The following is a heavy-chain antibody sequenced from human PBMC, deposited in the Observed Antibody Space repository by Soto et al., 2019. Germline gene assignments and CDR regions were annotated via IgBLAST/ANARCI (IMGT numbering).Heavy chain of an antibody. J-gene: IGHJ6*02. CDR1: GGTFSSYA. D-gene: IGHD5-18*01. CDR2: IIPIFGTA. Sequence: GASVKVSCKASGGTFSSYAISWVRQAPGQGLEWMGGIIPIFGTANYAQKFQGRVTITADESTSTAYMELSSLRSEDTAVYYCARGRGRGYSYGFKFVYGMDVWGQGTTVTVSS. CDR3: ARGRGRGYSYGFKFVYGMDV. V-gene: IGHV1-69*13.